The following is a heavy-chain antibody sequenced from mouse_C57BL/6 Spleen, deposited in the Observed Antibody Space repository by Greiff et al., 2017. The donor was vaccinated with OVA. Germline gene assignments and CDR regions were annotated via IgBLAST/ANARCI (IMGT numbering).Heavy chain of an antibody. J-gene: IGHJ2*01. V-gene: IGHV5-16*01. CDR2: INYDGSST. Sequence: VQLKESEGGLVQPGSSMKLSCTASGFTFSDYYMAWVRQVPEKGLEWVANINYDGSSTYYLDSLKSRFIISRDNAKNILYLQMSSLKSEDTATYYCARGDYDGDYFDYWGQGTTLTVSS. CDR3: ARGDYDGDYFDY. D-gene: IGHD2-4*01. CDR1: GFTFSDYY.